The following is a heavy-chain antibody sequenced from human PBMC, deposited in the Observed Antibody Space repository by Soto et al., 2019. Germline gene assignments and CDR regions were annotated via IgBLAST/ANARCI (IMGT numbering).Heavy chain of an antibody. CDR1: GGSVSGANYY. V-gene: IGHV4-34*01. CDR3: ARVERGTATTVVDAFDI. D-gene: IGHD1-1*01. Sequence: QVQLQQWGAGLLNPSETLSLTCAVYGGSVSGANYYWSWIRQPPGKGLEWIGEMSHSGGTHFNPSLKSRVTISVDTSTNQCSLKMSSVTAADTALYYCARVERGTATTVVDAFDIWGPGTMVTVSS. J-gene: IGHJ3*02. CDR2: MSHSGGT.